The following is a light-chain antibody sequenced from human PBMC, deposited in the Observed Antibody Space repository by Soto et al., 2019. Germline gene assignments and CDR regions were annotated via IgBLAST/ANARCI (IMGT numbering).Light chain of an antibody. CDR2: DAS. V-gene: IGKV1-5*01. CDR3: QQYNSGT. J-gene: IGKJ1*01. CDR1: QSISSW. Sequence: DIHMTQSPSTLSASVGDRVTITCRASQSISSWLAWYQQKPGKAPKLLIYDASSLESGVPSRFSGSGSGTEFTLTISSLQPNDFATYYCQQYNSGTFGQGTKV.